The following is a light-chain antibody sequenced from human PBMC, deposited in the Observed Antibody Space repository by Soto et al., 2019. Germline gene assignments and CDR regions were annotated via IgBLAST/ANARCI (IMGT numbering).Light chain of an antibody. CDR2: GAS. J-gene: IGKJ1*01. V-gene: IGKV3-20*01. CDR3: QQYGSSPLT. CDR1: QSVSSSY. Sequence: EIVLTQSPGTLSLSPGERATLSCRASQSVSSSYLAWYQQKPGQAPRLLIYGASSRATGIPDRFSGSGSGTDCTLTISRLEPADFAVYYCQQYGSSPLTFGQGTKVDIK.